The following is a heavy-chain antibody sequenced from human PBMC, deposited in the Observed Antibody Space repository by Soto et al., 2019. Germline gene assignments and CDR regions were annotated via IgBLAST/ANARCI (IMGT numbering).Heavy chain of an antibody. CDR2: ISHSGTT. CDR3: ARAAYMYAYREFDS. D-gene: IGHD2-8*01. J-gene: IGHJ4*02. V-gene: IGHV4-34*02. Sequence: QVQLQQWGAGLLKPSETLSLSCAVYGGSFSGYYWSWIRQPPGKGLEWIGEISHSGTTNYNLSLKSRVTISLATSKNQFSLKVTSVTAADTAIYFCARAAYMYAYREFDSWGQGTLVTVSS. CDR1: GGSFSGYY.